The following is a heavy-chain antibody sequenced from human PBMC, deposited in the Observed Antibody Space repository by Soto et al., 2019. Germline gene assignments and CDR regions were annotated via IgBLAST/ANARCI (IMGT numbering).Heavy chain of an antibody. Sequence: QVPLQESGPRLVRPSGTLSLTCNVSGGSITTANWWRWGRQPPGRGLEWIGAIYHSGSTNYNQSLNRRVTLSVDKSKNPSSPRVSSVAAAGAAIYCWARRGGGVVLAATAPFAYCGQATLATASS. CDR3: ARRGGGVVLAATAPFAY. CDR1: GGSITTANW. V-gene: IGHV4-4*01. J-gene: IGHJ4*02. D-gene: IGHD2-15*01. CDR2: IYHSGST.